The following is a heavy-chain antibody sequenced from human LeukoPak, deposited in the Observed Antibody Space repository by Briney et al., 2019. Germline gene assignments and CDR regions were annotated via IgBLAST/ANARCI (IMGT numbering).Heavy chain of an antibody. CDR3: ARDPQVGITFYYFDY. J-gene: IGHJ4*02. V-gene: IGHV1-2*02. CDR2: VNPNRGGT. Sequence: ASVKVSCKASGYTFTDYHLHWLRQAPGQGLEWMRWVNPNRGGTNYAQKFQGRVTMTRDTSISTAYMELTRLSSDDTAVYFCARDPQVGITFYYFDYWGQGTLVTVSS. CDR1: GYTFTDYH. D-gene: IGHD1-14*01.